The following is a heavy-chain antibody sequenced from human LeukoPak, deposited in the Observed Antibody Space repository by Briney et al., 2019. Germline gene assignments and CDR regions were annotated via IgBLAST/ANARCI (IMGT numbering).Heavy chain of an antibody. Sequence: NASETPSLTCSVSGDSVTSYYWSWIRQPRGKGLEWIGYVSSDGTTNYTPSLRSRVIMSVDTAKNHISLSLTSLTAADTAIYYCARLDCTGDGCYNHWGQGTLVTVSS. CDR1: GDSVTSYY. D-gene: IGHD2-8*02. V-gene: IGHV4-59*08. J-gene: IGHJ4*02. CDR3: ARLDCTGDGCYNH. CDR2: VSSDGTT.